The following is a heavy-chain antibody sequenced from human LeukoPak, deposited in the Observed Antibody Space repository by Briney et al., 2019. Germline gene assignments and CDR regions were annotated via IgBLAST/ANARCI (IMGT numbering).Heavy chain of an antibody. J-gene: IGHJ3*02. V-gene: IGHV4-59*12. Sequence: SETLSLTCTVSGGSISSYYWSWIRQPPGKGLEWIGHIYSSGSTNYNPSLKSRVTMSVDTSKNQFSLKLSSVTAADTAVYYCVRGRYDSSGYFALDIWGQGTMVTVSS. CDR1: GGSISSYY. D-gene: IGHD3-22*01. CDR2: IYSSGST. CDR3: VRGRYDSSGYFALDI.